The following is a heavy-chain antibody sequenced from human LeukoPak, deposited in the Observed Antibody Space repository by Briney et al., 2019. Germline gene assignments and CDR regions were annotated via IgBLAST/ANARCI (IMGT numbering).Heavy chain of an antibody. Sequence: GSLRLSCAASGFTFSSYGMSWVRQAPGKGLEWVSAISGSSGSTYYADSVKGRFTISRDNSKNTLYLQMNSLRAEDTAVYYCAERGAEVGATVAPGDYWGQGTLVTVSS. V-gene: IGHV3-23*01. CDR2: ISGSSGST. J-gene: IGHJ4*02. CDR3: AERGAEVGATVAPGDY. CDR1: GFTFSSYG. D-gene: IGHD1-26*01.